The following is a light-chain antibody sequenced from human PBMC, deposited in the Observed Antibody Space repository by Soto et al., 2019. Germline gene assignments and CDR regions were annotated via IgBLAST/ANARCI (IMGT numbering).Light chain of an antibody. V-gene: IGLV1-40*01. CDR3: QSYDSSLSGSEV. J-gene: IGLJ2*01. CDR1: SSNIGAGYD. Sequence: QSVLTQPPSMSGAPGQRVTISCTGSSSNIGAGYDVHWYQQLPGTAPKLLIYGNSNRPSGVPDRFSGSKSGTSASLAITGLQAKDEADYYCQSYDSSLSGSEVFGGGTQLTVL. CDR2: GNS.